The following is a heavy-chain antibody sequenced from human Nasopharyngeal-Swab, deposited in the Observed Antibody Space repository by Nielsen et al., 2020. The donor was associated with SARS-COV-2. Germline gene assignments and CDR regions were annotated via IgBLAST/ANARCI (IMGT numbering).Heavy chain of an antibody. CDR2: MNPNSGNT. CDR1: GYTFTSYD. V-gene: IGHV1-8*01. Sequence: ASVKVSCKASGYTFTSYDINWVRQATGQGLEWMGWMNPNSGNTGYAQKFQGRVTMTRNTPISTAYMELSSLRSEDTAVYYCARGHVLRYFDWLVKQINAFDIWGQGTMATVSS. D-gene: IGHD3-9*01. CDR3: ARGHVLRYFDWLVKQINAFDI. J-gene: IGHJ3*02.